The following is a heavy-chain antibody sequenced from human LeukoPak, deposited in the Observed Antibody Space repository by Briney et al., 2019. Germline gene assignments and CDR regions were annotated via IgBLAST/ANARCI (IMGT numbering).Heavy chain of an antibody. CDR1: GLTLSGYW. CDR2: INGDASST. J-gene: IGHJ4*02. V-gene: IGHV3-74*01. CDR3: ARARGDTYGYFEY. D-gene: IGHD5-18*01. Sequence: GGSLRLSCAASGLTLSGYWMHWVRQAPGKGLVWVSRINGDASSTSYADSVKGRFTISRDNAKSTLYLQMNSLRVEDTAVYYCARARGDTYGYFEYWGQGTLVTVSS.